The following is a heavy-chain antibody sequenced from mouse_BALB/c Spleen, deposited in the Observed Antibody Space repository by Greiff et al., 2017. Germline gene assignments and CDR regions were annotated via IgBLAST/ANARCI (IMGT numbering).Heavy chain of an antibody. V-gene: IGHV5-17*02. CDR2: ISSGSSTI. D-gene: IGHD2-3*01. CDR1: GFTFSSFG. Sequence: EVQRVESGGGLVQPGGSRKLSCAASGFTFSSFGMHWVRQAPEKGLEWVAYISSGSSTIYYADTVKGRFTISRDNPKNTLFLQMTSLRSEDTAMYYCARGDGYYGLAYWGQGTLVTVSA. CDR3: ARGDGYYGLAY. J-gene: IGHJ3*01.